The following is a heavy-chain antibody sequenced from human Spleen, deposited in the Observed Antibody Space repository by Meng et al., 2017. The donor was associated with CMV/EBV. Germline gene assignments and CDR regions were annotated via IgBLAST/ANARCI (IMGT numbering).Heavy chain of an antibody. V-gene: IGHV5-51*01. D-gene: IGHD3-10*01. CDR1: GYSFTNYR. Sequence: ISCKASGYSFTNYRIAWVRQTPGKGLEWMGMIYPGDSDSTYSPSFQGQVTISADKTITTAYLHWSSLKASDTAMYYCARLGSAGWVDPWGQGTLVTVSS. CDR3: ARLGSAGWVDP. CDR2: IYPGDSDS. J-gene: IGHJ5*02.